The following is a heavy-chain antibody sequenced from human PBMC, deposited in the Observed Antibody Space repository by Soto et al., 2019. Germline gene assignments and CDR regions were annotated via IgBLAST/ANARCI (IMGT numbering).Heavy chain of an antibody. Sequence: QVQLVQSGAEVKKPGSSVKVSCTASGGTFSSYAISWVRQAPGQGLGWMGGISPIFGTANYAQKFQGRVTITADESTSTAYVELSSLRSEDTAVYYGAREYGSSSNWFDPWGQGTLVTASS. J-gene: IGHJ5*02. D-gene: IGHD6-6*01. CDR2: ISPIFGTA. V-gene: IGHV1-69*01. CDR1: GGTFSSYA. CDR3: AREYGSSSNWFDP.